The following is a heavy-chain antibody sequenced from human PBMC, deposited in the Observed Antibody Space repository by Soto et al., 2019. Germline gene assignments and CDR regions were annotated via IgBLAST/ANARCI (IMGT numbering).Heavy chain of an antibody. J-gene: IGHJ1*01. Sequence: PWGSLRLSCAVSGFTFCSCDMHWVRQATGKGLEWVSAIGTAGDTYYPCSVKGRFTISRENAKNSLYLQMNSLRAGDTAVYYCSPGEREVGDFKHWGQGTLVTVSS. CDR2: IGTAGDT. CDR1: GFTFCSCD. CDR3: SPGEREVGDFKH. D-gene: IGHD3-10*01. V-gene: IGHV3-13*01.